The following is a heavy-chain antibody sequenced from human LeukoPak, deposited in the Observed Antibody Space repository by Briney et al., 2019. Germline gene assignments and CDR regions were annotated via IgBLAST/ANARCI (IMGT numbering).Heavy chain of an antibody. CDR3: ASFPYYYDSSGYYY. D-gene: IGHD3-22*01. V-gene: IGHV4-61*02. CDR1: GGSMSSGSYY. J-gene: IGHJ4*02. Sequence: RPSETLSLTCTVSGGSMSSGSYYWSWIRQPAGKGLEWIGRIYTSGSTNYNPSLKSRVTISVDTSKNQFSLKLSSVTAADTAVYYCASFPYYYDSSGYYYWGQGTLVTVSS. CDR2: IYTSGST.